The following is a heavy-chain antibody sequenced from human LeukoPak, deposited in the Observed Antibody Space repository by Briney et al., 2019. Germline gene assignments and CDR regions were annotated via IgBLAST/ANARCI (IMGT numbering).Heavy chain of an antibody. CDR2: ISRTGNYI. Sequence: GGSLRLSCVASGFTFSRYNMNWVRQAPGKGLEWVSSISRTGNYIYYADSVKGRFTISRDNAQNSLFLQINSLRVEDTAVYYCARVLETECSGGSCYSGLDYWGQGTLVTVSS. J-gene: IGHJ4*02. CDR3: ARVLETECSGGSCYSGLDY. CDR1: GFTFSRYN. V-gene: IGHV3-21*01. D-gene: IGHD2-15*01.